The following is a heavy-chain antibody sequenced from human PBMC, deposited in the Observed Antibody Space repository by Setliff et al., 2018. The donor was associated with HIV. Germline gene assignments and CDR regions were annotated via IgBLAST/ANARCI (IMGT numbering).Heavy chain of an antibody. CDR2: INPSGGST. Sequence: ASVKVSCKASGYTFTNYYIHWVRQAPGQGLEWMGIINPSGGSTTYAQKFQGRVTITADEATNMVHMELRSLRSEDTAVYYCARGRELTTYGSAARYDGTDVWGQGTTVTVSS. CDR1: GYTFTNYY. CDR3: ARGRELTTYGSAARYDGTDV. J-gene: IGHJ6*02. D-gene: IGHD3-10*01. V-gene: IGHV1-46*01.